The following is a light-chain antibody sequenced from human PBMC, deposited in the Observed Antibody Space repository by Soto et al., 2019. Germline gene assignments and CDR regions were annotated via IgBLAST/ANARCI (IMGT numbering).Light chain of an antibody. CDR2: GAS. J-gene: IGKJ1*01. CDR1: QTVRNNY. CDR3: QQRSNWPRT. Sequence: EIVLTQSPGTLSLSPGERGTLSCRASQTVRNNYLAWYQKKPGQAPRLLIYGASTRATGIPARFSGSGSGTDFNLTISRLETEDFAVYYCQQRSNWPRTFGQGTKVDIK. V-gene: IGKV3D-20*02.